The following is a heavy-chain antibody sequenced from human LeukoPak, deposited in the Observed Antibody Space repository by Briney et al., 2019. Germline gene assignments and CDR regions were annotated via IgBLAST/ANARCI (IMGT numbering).Heavy chain of an antibody. Sequence: ASVKVSCKASGDTFSSYAISWVRQAPGQGLEWMGWISAYNGNTNYAQKLQGRVTMTTDTSTSTAYMELRSLRSDDTAVYYCARDRTRPGWSGYYGEIDYWGQGTLVTVSS. CDR3: ARDRTRPGWSGYYGEIDY. D-gene: IGHD3-3*01. V-gene: IGHV1-18*01. J-gene: IGHJ4*02. CDR2: ISAYNGNT. CDR1: GDTFSSYA.